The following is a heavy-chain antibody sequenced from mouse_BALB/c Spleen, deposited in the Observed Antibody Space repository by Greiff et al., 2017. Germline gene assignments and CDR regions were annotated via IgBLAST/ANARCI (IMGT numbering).Heavy chain of an antibody. J-gene: IGHJ4*01. D-gene: IGHD2-2*01. CDR3: ASYGFLYAMDY. V-gene: IGHV5-12-2*01. Sequence: EVKLMESGGGLVQPGGSLKLSCAASGFTFSSYTMSWVRQTPEKRLEWVAYISNGGGSTYYPDTVKGRFTISRDNAKNTLYLQMSSLKSEDTAMYYCASYGFLYAMDYWGQGTSVTVSS. CDR2: ISNGGGST. CDR1: GFTFSSYT.